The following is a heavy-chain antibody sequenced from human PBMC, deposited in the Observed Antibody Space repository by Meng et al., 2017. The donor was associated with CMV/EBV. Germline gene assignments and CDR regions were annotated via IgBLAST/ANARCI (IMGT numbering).Heavy chain of an antibody. CDR2: IKQDGSEK. V-gene: IGHV3-7*01. D-gene: IGHD3-16*02. CDR1: GFTFSSYW. Sequence: GGSLRLSCAASGFTFSSYWMSWVRQAPGKGLERVANIKQDGSEKYYVDSVKGRFTISRDNSKNTLYLQMNSLRAEDTAVYYCARDITPSPVNYYYYYGMDVWGQGTTVTVSS. J-gene: IGHJ6*02. CDR3: ARDITPSPVNYYYYYGMDV.